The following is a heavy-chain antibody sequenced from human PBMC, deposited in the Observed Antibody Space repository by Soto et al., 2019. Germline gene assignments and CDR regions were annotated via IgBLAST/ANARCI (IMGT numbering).Heavy chain of an antibody. D-gene: IGHD1-26*01. CDR1: GGSISSGDYY. J-gene: IGHJ4*02. CDR2: IYYSGST. Sequence: QVQLQESGPGLVKPSQTLSLTCTVSGGSISSGDYYWSWIRQPPGKGLEWIGYIYYSGSTYYNPSLKRRVTISVDTSKSDFSLKLSSVPAADTAVYYCARAVRGSYSDYWGQGTLVTVSS. V-gene: IGHV4-30-4*01. CDR3: ARAVRGSYSDY.